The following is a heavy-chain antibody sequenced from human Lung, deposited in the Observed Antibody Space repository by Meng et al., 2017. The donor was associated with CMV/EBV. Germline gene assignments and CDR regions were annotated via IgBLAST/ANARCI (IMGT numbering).Heavy chain of an antibody. D-gene: IGHD3-10*01. V-gene: IGHV1-2*02. CDR3: ARDRFRTVRGLFSY. Sequence: ASVKVSCKASGHSFTDYYIHWVRQAPGQGLEWMGWINPNSGGTNYAENFQGRVTMTSDTSISTASMVLNRLRSEDTAVYYCARDRFRTVRGLFSYWGQGTLVTVSS. CDR1: GHSFTDYY. CDR2: INPNSGGT. J-gene: IGHJ4*02.